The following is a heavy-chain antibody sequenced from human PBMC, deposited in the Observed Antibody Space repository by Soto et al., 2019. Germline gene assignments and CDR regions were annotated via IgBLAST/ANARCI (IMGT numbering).Heavy chain of an antibody. J-gene: IGHJ6*02. V-gene: IGHV3-48*03. D-gene: IGHD6-19*01. Sequence: PGGSLRLSCAVSGFMFSSYEFNWGRLAPGQGLERVSYINVGGATRHYADSVRGRFTISTDDAKGSLYLLMDSSRVADQAAYFFARKSQWLSGYIYHGMDVWSQGTSVTVSS. CDR2: INVGGATR. CDR3: ARKSQWLSGYIYHGMDV. CDR1: GFMFSSYE.